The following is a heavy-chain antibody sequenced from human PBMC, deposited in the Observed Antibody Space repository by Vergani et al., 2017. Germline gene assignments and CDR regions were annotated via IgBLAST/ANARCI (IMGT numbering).Heavy chain of an antibody. Sequence: QVQLQESGPGLVKPSETLSLTCAVSGYSISSGCYWGWIRQPPGKGLEWIGSIYHSGSTYYNPSLKSRVTISVDTSKNQFSLKLSAVTAADTAVYYCARSLVGATRGYYYYYMDVWGKGP. CDR1: GYSISSGCY. CDR3: ARSLVGATRGYYYYYMDV. V-gene: IGHV4-38-2*01. D-gene: IGHD1-26*01. CDR2: IYHSGST. J-gene: IGHJ6*03.